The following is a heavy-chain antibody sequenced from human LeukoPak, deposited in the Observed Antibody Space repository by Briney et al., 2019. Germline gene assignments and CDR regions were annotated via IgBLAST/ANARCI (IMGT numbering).Heavy chain of an antibody. J-gene: IGHJ4*02. CDR2: IYYSGST. D-gene: IGHD3-22*01. CDR1: GGSISSGDYY. V-gene: IGHV4-61*08. CDR3: ARVRYYYDSSGFGLRN. Sequence: SETLSLTCTVSGGSISSGDYYWSWIRQPPGKGLEWIGYIYYSGSTNYNPSLKSRVTISVDTSKNQFSLKLSSVTAADTAVYYCARVRYYYDSSGFGLRNWGQGTLVTVSS.